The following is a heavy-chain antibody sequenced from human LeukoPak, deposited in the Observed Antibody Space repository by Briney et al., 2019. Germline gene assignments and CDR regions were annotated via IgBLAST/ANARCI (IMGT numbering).Heavy chain of an antibody. D-gene: IGHD5-18*01. CDR1: GFTLNNAW. CDR3: TTDGQYGYGTGLDY. Sequence: GGSLRLSCAASGFTLNNAWMSWVRQAPGKGLEWVGRLKSKTDGGTTDYAAPVKGRFTISRDDSKNTLYLQMNSLKTEDTAVYYCTTDGQYGYGTGLDYWGQGTLVTVSS. V-gene: IGHV3-15*01. CDR2: LKSKTDGGTT. J-gene: IGHJ4*02.